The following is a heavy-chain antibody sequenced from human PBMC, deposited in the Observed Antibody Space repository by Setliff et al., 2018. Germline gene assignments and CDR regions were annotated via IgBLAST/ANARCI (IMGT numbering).Heavy chain of an antibody. D-gene: IGHD6-13*01. Sequence: PGGSLRLSCAVSGFTFSGSAVHWVRQASGKGLEWVGRIRSKAFSYATRYTESMRGRFTISRDDSKNTAYLQMNSLRAEDTAVYYCARDHGAAAGVFDYWGQGTLVTVSS. V-gene: IGHV3-73*01. CDR1: GFTFSGSA. CDR2: IRSKAFSYAT. CDR3: ARDHGAAAGVFDY. J-gene: IGHJ4*02.